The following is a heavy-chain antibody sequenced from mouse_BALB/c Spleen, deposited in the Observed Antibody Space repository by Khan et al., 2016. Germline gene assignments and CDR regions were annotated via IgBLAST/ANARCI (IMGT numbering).Heavy chain of an antibody. CDR2: INPNNGGS. CDR3: LRDTMDY. V-gene: IGHV1-18*01. Sequence: VQLKQSGPDLVKPGASVKISCKASGYSFSGYYLDWVQQSHDKSLEWIGRINPNNGGSKYNQKFKDKTILTVDRSSTTAYMELRSLTSEDSAVYYCLRDTMDYWGQGASVTVSS. J-gene: IGHJ4*01. CDR1: GYSFSGYY.